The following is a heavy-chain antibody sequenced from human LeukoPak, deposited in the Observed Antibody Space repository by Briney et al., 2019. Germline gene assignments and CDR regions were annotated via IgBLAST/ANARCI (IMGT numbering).Heavy chain of an antibody. CDR1: GFTVSSNH. CDR3: ASKVERYFEY. D-gene: IGHD1-26*01. CDR2: IYPGGDT. J-gene: IGHJ4*02. V-gene: IGHV3-66*01. Sequence: GGSLRLSCAASGFTVSSNHMTWVRQAPGKGLEWVSLIYPGGDTYSTDSVKGRFTISRDNSKNTLYLQMNSLSAEDTAVYYCASKVERYFEYWGQGILVTVPS.